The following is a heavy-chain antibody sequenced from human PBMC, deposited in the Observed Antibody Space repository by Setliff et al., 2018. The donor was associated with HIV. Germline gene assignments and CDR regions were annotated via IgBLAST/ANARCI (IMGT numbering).Heavy chain of an antibody. CDR2: IDYSGTT. CDR1: GGSISISY. J-gene: IGHJ4*02. V-gene: IGHV4-59*01. CDR3: AREDNYYYDSIGYSFFDY. D-gene: IGHD3-22*01. Sequence: PSETLSLTCTVSGGSISISYWSWIRQPPGKGLEWIGCIDYSGTTNYNPSLETRVTKSRDTSKKQFSLKLSSVTAADTAVYFCAREDNYYYDSIGYSFFDYWGQGTLGTVPQ.